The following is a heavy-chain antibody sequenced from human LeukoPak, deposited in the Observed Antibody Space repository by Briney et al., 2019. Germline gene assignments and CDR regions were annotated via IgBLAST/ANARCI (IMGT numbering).Heavy chain of an antibody. Sequence: GGSLRLYCAASGFTFSSYAMSWVRQAPGKGLEWVSAISGSGGSTYYADSVKGRFTISRDNSKNTLYLQMNSLRAEDTAVYYCAKALVLRFLEWLLPTGDYFDYWGQGTLVTVSS. CDR2: ISGSGGST. V-gene: IGHV3-23*01. CDR3: AKALVLRFLEWLLPTGDYFDY. D-gene: IGHD3-3*01. J-gene: IGHJ4*02. CDR1: GFTFSSYA.